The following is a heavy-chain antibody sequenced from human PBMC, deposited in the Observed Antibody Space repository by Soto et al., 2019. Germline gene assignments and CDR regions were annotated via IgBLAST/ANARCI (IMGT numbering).Heavy chain of an antibody. J-gene: IGHJ4*02. CDR2: IYYSGST. Sequence: SETLSLTCTVSGGSISSGGYYWSWIRQHPGKSLEWIGYIYYSGSTYYNQSLKSRVTISVDTSKNQFSLLLSSVTAADSVLYYCARRYRRLRGPYDYWGQGTLVTVSS. CDR3: ARRYRRLRGPYDY. D-gene: IGHD3-10*01. V-gene: IGHV4-31*03. CDR1: GGSISSGGYY.